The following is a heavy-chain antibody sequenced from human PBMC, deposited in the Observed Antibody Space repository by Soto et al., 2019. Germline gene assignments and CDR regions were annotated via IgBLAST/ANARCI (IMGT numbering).Heavy chain of an antibody. Sequence: PGGSLRLSCAASGFTFSSYAMHWVRQAPGKGLEYVSAISSNGGSTYYANSVKGRFTISRDNSKNTLYLQMGSLRAEDMAVYYCARASGTRGYSGYEFDYWGQGTLVTVSS. CDR2: ISSNGGST. V-gene: IGHV3-64*01. D-gene: IGHD5-12*01. J-gene: IGHJ4*02. CDR3: ARASGTRGYSGYEFDY. CDR1: GFTFSSYA.